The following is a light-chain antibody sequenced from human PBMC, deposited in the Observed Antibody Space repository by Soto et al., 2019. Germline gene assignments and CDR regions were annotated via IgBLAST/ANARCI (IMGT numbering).Light chain of an antibody. Sequence: QMTRSGYSLDSLVGYRFTVTCRASPSISTYLNWYEQKSGKDHNLMLYATSTLQSGVKYRFSGSGSGTEFTLTIRSMQPEDFATYYCTHLNSYHITLGKGTRVDIK. CDR2: ATS. V-gene: IGKV1-9*01. J-gene: IGKJ5*01. CDR1: PSISTY. CDR3: THLNSYHIT.